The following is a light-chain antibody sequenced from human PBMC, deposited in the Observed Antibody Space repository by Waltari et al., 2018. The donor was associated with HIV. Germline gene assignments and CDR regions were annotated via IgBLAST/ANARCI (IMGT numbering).Light chain of an antibody. CDR3: QSADSTGTYWV. CDR1: ALPTQY. Sequence: SYELTQPPSASVSPGQTARISCSGDALPTQYVFWYQQRPGQDPVMVIYRDKERPSGIPDRFSGSSAGTPVTLTISGVQAEDEADYYCQSADSTGTYWVFGGGTKLTVL. CDR2: RDK. J-gene: IGLJ3*02. V-gene: IGLV3-25*03.